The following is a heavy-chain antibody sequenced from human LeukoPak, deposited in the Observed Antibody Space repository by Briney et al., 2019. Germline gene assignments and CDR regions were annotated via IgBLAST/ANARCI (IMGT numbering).Heavy chain of an antibody. CDR2: ISSSGSTI. Sequence: GGSLRLSCAASGFTFSDYYMSWIRQAPGKGLEWVSYISSSGSTIYYADSVKGRFTISRDNAKNSLYLQMSSLRAEDTAVYYCARDIPYGGNSIEDYWGQGTLVTVSS. CDR3: ARDIPYGGNSIEDY. J-gene: IGHJ4*02. V-gene: IGHV3-11*01. D-gene: IGHD4-23*01. CDR1: GFTFSDYY.